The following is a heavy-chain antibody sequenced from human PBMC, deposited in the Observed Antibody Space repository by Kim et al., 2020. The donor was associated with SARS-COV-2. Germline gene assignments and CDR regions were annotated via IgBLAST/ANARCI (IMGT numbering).Heavy chain of an antibody. CDR1: GLSFDSSA. CDR2: ISYDGRNK. D-gene: IGHD2-2*01. J-gene: IGHJ6*02. CDR3: ARGNYQESLSLSDYYNGMDV. V-gene: IGHV3-30-3*01. Sequence: GGSLRLSCAASGLSFDSSAMNWVRQAPGKGLEWVAVISYDGRNKDFADSVKGRFTISRDNSKSTLYLQMNTLRVEDTAVYYCARGNYQESLSLSDYYNGMDVWGQGTTVTVSS.